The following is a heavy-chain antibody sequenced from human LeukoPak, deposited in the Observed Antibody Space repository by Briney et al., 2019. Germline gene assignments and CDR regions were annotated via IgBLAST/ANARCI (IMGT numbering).Heavy chain of an antibody. CDR3: ARDYSGYDHFDY. CDR1: GYTFTCYY. CDR2: INPNSGGT. Sequence: GASVKVSCKASGYTFTCYYMHWVRQAPGQGLGWMGWINPNSGGTNYAQKFQGRVTMTRDTSISTAYMELSRLRSDDTAVYYCARDYSGYDHFDYWGQGTLVTVSS. V-gene: IGHV1-2*02. J-gene: IGHJ4*02. D-gene: IGHD5-12*01.